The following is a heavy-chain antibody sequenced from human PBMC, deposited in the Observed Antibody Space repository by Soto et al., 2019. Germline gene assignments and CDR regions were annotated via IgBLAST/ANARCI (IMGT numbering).Heavy chain of an antibody. CDR3: ARTKSRRGIVVANDAFDI. D-gene: IGHD3-22*01. CDR1: GFTFNTYW. CDR2: IIQDGSDK. J-gene: IGHJ3*02. Sequence: GGSLRLSCEASGFTFNTYWMSWDRQAPGKGLEWVANIIQDGSDKFYVDSVKGRFTISRDNAKNSLYLQMNSLRSEDTAVYYCARTKSRRGIVVANDAFDIWGQGTMVTVSS. V-gene: IGHV3-7*03.